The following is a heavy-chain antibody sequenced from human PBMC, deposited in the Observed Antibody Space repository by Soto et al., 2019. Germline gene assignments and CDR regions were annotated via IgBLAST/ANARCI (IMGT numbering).Heavy chain of an antibody. CDR1: GITFSSYA. Sequence: QVQLVESGGGVVQPGRCLRLSCAASGITFSSYAMHWVRQAPGKGLERVAVISYDGSNKYYADSVKGRFTISRDNSKNTLYLQMHSLRTEDTAVYYCARPLWRDDYNWGYFDLWGRVTLVTVSS. V-gene: IGHV3-30-3*01. J-gene: IGHJ2*01. CDR3: ARPLWRDDYNWGYFDL. D-gene: IGHD4-4*01. CDR2: ISYDGSNK.